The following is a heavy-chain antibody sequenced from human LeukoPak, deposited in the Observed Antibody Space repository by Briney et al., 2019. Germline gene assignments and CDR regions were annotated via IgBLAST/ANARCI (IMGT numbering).Heavy chain of an antibody. CDR2: INPNSGGT. J-gene: IGHJ5*02. Sequence: ASVKVSCKASGYTFTGYYMHWVRQAPGQGLEWMGWINPNSGGTNYAQKFQGRVTMTRDTSISTAYMELSRLRSDDTAVYYCARVASMVRGAGWFDPWGQGTLVTVSS. CDR1: GYTFTGYY. V-gene: IGHV1-2*02. CDR3: ARVASMVRGAGWFDP. D-gene: IGHD3-10*01.